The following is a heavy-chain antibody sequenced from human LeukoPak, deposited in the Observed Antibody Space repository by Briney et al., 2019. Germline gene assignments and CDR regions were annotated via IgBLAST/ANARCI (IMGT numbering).Heavy chain of an antibody. D-gene: IGHD3-22*01. Sequence: GGSLRLSCAASGFTFSSYSMSWVRQAPGKGLEWVGFIRSKGYGGTTEYAASVKGRFTISRDDSKSIAYLQMNSLKTEDTAVYYCTRDYYSDSSGLGDWGQGTLVTVSS. CDR3: TRDYYSDSSGLGD. CDR2: IRSKGYGGTT. J-gene: IGHJ4*02. V-gene: IGHV3-49*04. CDR1: GFTFSSYS.